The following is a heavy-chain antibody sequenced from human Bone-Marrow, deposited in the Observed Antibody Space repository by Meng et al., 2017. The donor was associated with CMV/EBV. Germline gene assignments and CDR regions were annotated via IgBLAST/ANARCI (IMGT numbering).Heavy chain of an antibody. J-gene: IGHJ3*02. D-gene: IGHD3-22*01. CDR1: GGSFSGYY. CDR3: AREGVYYYDSSGYYSGDAFDI. V-gene: IGHV4-34*01. CDR2: INHSGST. Sequence: SETLSLTCAVYGGSFSGYYWSWIRRPPGKGLEWIGEINHSGSTNYNPSLKSRVTISVDTSKNQFSLMLRSVTAADTAVYYCAREGVYYYDSSGYYSGDAFDIWGQGTMVTVSS.